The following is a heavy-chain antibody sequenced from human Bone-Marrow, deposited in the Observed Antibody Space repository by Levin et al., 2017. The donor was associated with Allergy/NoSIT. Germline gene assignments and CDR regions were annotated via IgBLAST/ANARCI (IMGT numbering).Heavy chain of an antibody. Sequence: ASVKVSCRASGYTLTSYYMHWVRQAPGQGLEWMGIINPSGGSRSYAQNFQGRVTMTSDTSTNTVYMELSSLNSEDTAVYYCAREQTHYYESSGYSMEFWGQGTLVTVSS. V-gene: IGHV1-46*01. D-gene: IGHD3-22*01. CDR1: GYTLTSYY. CDR2: INPSGGSR. J-gene: IGHJ4*02. CDR3: AREQTHYYESSGYSMEF.